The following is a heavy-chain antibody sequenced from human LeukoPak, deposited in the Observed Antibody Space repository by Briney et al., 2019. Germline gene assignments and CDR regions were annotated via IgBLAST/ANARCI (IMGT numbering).Heavy chain of an antibody. J-gene: IGHJ4*02. V-gene: IGHV4-34*01. CDR2: INHSGST. CDR3: ARERRITIFGVVAYYFDY. D-gene: IGHD3-3*01. CDR1: GGSFSGYC. Sequence: SETLSLTCAVYGGSFSGYCWSWIRQPPGKGLEWIGEINHSGSTNYNPSLKSRVTISVDTSKNQFSLKLSSVTAADTAVYYCARERRITIFGVVAYYFDYWGQGTLVTVSS.